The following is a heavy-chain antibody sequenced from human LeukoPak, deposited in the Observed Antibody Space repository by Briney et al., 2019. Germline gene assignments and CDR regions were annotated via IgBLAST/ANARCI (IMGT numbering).Heavy chain of an antibody. CDR1: GGSFSGYY. J-gene: IGHJ4*02. CDR3: ARGGVVPAAIDY. D-gene: IGHD2-2*01. Sequence: SETLSLTCAVYGGSFSGYYWSWIRRPPGKGLEWIGEINHSGSTNYNPSLKSRVTISVDTSKNQFSLKLSSVTAADTAVYYCARGGVVPAAIDYWGQGTLVTVSS. CDR2: INHSGST. V-gene: IGHV4-34*01.